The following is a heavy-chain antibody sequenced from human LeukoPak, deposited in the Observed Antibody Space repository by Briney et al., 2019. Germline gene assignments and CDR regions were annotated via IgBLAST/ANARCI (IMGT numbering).Heavy chain of an antibody. Sequence: ASVKVSCKASGYTFTSYGISWVRQAPGQGLEWMGWISAYNGATHYAQKLQGRVTMTTDTSTYTVYMEMRSLRSDDTAVYYCARDNSVGDIAWWFDPWGQGTLVTVSS. CDR2: ISAYNGAT. CDR3: ARDNSVGDIAWWFDP. J-gene: IGHJ5*02. D-gene: IGHD3-10*01. CDR1: GYTFTSYG. V-gene: IGHV1-18*01.